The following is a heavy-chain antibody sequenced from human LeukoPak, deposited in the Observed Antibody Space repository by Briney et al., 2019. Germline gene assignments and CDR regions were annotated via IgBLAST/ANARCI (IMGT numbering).Heavy chain of an antibody. D-gene: IGHD2-2*01. CDR3: ARSDPRYCSSTSCYGNRDFDY. V-gene: IGHV3-20*04. Sequence: GGSLRLSCAASGFTFDDYGMSWVRHAPGKGLEWVSGINWNGGSTVYADSVKGRFTISRDNAKNSLYLQMNSLRAEDTAVYYCARSDPRYCSSTSCYGNRDFDYWGQGTLVTVSS. CDR1: GFTFDDYG. J-gene: IGHJ4*02. CDR2: INWNGGST.